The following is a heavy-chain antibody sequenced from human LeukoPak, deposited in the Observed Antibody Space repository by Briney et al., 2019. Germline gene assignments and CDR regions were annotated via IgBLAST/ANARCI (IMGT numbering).Heavy chain of an antibody. Sequence: GGSLRLSCAASGFTFSSYSMNWVRQAPGKGLEWVSSIGGNNNYIYYADSVNGRFTISRDNAKNSLYLQMNSLRAEDTAVYYCARRFGQSGPYYFDYWDQGTLVTVSS. CDR3: ARRFGQSGPYYFDY. D-gene: IGHD3-10*01. J-gene: IGHJ4*02. CDR2: IGGNNNYI. CDR1: GFTFSSYS. V-gene: IGHV3-21*01.